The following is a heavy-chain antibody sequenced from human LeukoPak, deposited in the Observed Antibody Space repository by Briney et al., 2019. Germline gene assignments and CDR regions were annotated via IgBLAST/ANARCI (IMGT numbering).Heavy chain of an antibody. Sequence: AETLSLTCTVSGASISSYYWSWIRQPPGKGLEWVGYIYYSGNSSYNPSLKSRVTIPVDTSKNQFSLKLSSVTAADTAVYYCARSVVGAGGVYYFDYWGQGTLVTVSS. CDR2: IYYSGNS. V-gene: IGHV4-59*12. CDR1: GASISSYY. D-gene: IGHD1-26*01. CDR3: ARSVVGAGGVYYFDY. J-gene: IGHJ4*02.